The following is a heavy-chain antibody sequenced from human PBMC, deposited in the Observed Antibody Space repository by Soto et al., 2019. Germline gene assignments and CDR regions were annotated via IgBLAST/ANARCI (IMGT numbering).Heavy chain of an antibody. V-gene: IGHV4-59*01. J-gene: IGHJ6*02. CDR1: GGSISSYY. D-gene: IGHD2-15*01. Sequence: SETLSLTCTVSGGSISSYYWSWIRQPPGKGLEWIGYIYYSGSTNYNPSLKSRVTISVDTSKNQFSLKLSSVTAADTAVYYCARDTGYCSGGGCYSGRSYYYYGMDVWGQGTTVTVSS. CDR2: IYYSGST. CDR3: ARDTGYCSGGGCYSGRSYYYYGMDV.